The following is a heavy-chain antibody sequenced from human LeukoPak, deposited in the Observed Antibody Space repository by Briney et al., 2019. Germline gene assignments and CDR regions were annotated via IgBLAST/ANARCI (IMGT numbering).Heavy chain of an antibody. CDR3: AKDKAFLAGYFDY. CDR1: GFTFSSYG. V-gene: IGHV3-30*18. J-gene: IGHJ4*02. Sequence: GRSLRLSCAASGFTFSSYGMHWVRQAPGKGLEWVAVISYDGSNKYYADSVKGRFTISRDNSKNTLYLQMNSLRPEDTAVYYCAKDKAFLAGYFDYWGQGNLVTVSS. CDR2: ISYDGSNK.